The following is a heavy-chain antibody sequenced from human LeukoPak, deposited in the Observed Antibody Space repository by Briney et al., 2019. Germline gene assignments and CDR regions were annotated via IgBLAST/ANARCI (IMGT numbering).Heavy chain of an antibody. CDR3: ARSGGSGFQLDN. CDR2: SYTSGSP. J-gene: IGHJ4*02. CDR1: GGSISSYY. V-gene: IGHV4-4*07. Sequence: PSETLSCTGSVSGGSISSYYWSRMPPRAGQGLEWIGRSYTSGSPNYNPSLKGRVTMSVDTSKNQFSRKLSSVTAADTAVYYCARSGGSGFQLDNWGQGTLVTVSS. D-gene: IGHD3-16*01.